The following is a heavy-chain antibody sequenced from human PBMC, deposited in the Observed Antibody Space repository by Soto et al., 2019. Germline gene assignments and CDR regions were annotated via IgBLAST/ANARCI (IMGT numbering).Heavy chain of an antibody. V-gene: IGHV4-30-2*01. J-gene: IGHJ4*02. D-gene: IGHD6-19*01. CDR2: IYHSGIT. CDR1: GGSISSGGSS. Sequence: QLQLQESGSGLVKPSQTLSLTCAVSGGSISSGGSSWSWIRQPPGKGLEWIGYIYHSGITYYNPSLKSRVTISVDRSKNQFSLKLSSVTAADTAVYYCARAGGLGAVAVDYWGQGTLVTVSS. CDR3: ARAGGLGAVAVDY.